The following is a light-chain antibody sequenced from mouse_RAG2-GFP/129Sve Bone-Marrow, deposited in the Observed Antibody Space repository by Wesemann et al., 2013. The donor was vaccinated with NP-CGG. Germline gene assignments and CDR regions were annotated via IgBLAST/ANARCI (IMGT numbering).Light chain of an antibody. V-gene: IGKV12-46*01. CDR1: ENIYSN. CDR3: QHFWGTPLT. CDR2: AAT. J-gene: IGKJ5*01. Sequence: DIQMTQSPASLSVSVGETVTITCRASENIYSNLAWYQQKQGKSPQLLVHAATNLADGVPSRFSGSGSGTQYSLKINSLQSEDFGSYYCQHFWGTPLTFGAGTKLELK.